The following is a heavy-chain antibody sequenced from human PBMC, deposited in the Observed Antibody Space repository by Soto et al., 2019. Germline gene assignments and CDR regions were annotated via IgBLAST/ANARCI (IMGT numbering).Heavy chain of an antibody. V-gene: IGHV4-34*01. CDR1: GGSFSGYY. CDR3: ARYNWNYEYYFDY. Sequence: PSETLSLTCAVYGGSFSGYYWSWIRQPPGKGLEWIGEINHSGSTNYNPSLKSRVTISVDTSKNQFSLKLSSVTAADTAVYYCARYNWNYEYYFDYWGQGTLVTVSS. J-gene: IGHJ4*02. D-gene: IGHD1-7*01. CDR2: INHSGST.